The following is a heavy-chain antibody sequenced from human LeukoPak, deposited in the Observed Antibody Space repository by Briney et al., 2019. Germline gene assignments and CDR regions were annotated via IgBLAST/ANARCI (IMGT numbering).Heavy chain of an antibody. CDR1: GFTFSSYE. Sequence: GGSLRLSCGVSGFTFSSYELNWVRQAPGKGLEWVSVIYSVDSTYYADSVKGRFTISGDNSKNTLYLQMNSLRAEDTAVYYCARGQWLSRLFDYWGQGTLVTVSS. CDR3: ARGQWLSRLFDY. J-gene: IGHJ4*02. V-gene: IGHV3-66*01. CDR2: IYSVDST. D-gene: IGHD6-19*01.